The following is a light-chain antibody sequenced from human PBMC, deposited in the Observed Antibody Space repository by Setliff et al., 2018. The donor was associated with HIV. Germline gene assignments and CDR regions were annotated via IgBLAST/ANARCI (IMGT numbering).Light chain of an antibody. J-gene: IGLJ1*01. CDR3: SSYTSSSTSV. Sequence: QSALTQPASVSGSPGQSITISCTGTSRDVGGYNYVSWYQQHPGKAPKLMIYEVSNRPSGVSNRFSGSKSGNTASLTISGLQAEDEADYYCSSYTSSSTSVFGTGTKGTV. CDR1: SRDVGGYNY. V-gene: IGLV2-14*01. CDR2: EVS.